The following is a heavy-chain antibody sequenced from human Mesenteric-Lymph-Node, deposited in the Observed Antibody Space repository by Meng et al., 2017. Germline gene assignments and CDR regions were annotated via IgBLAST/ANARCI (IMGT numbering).Heavy chain of an antibody. D-gene: IGHD1-26*01. CDR1: GGSVSSGSYY. J-gene: IGHJ3*02. CDR3: ARDPGQTRARTSYDAFDI. V-gene: IGHV4-61*01. CDR2: IYYSGST. Sequence: SETLSLTCTVSGGSVSSGSYYWSWIRQPPGKGLEWIGYIYYSGSTNYNPSLKSRVTISVDTSKNQFSLKLSSVTAADTAVYYCARDPGQTRARTSYDAFDIWGQGTMVTVSS.